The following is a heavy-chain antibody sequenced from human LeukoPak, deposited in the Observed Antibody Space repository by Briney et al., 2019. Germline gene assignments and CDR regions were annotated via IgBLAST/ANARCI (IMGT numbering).Heavy chain of an antibody. V-gene: IGHV1-2*02. Sequence: GASVKVSCKASGYTFTGYYMHWVRQAPGQGLERMGWINPNSGGTNYAQKFQGRVTMTRDTSISTAYMELSRLRSDDTAVYYCAVSVGIAAAGTYPNWFDPWGQGTLVTVSS. CDR3: AVSVGIAAAGTYPNWFDP. CDR1: GYTFTGYY. J-gene: IGHJ5*02. D-gene: IGHD6-13*01. CDR2: INPNSGGT.